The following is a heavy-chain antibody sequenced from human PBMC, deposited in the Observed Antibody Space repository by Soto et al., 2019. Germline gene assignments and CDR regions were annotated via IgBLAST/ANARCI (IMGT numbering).Heavy chain of an antibody. Sequence: QVQLVESGGGVVQPGRSLRLSCAASGFTFSSYGMHWVRQAPGKGLEWVAVISYDGSNKYYADSVKGRFTISRDNSKNTLYLHMNSLRSEDTAVYYCAKGAMIVGVISPINYGMAVWGQGTTVTVSS. V-gene: IGHV3-30*18. CDR3: AKGAMIVGVISPINYGMAV. CDR2: ISYDGSNK. D-gene: IGHD3-22*01. CDR1: GFTFSSYG. J-gene: IGHJ6*02.